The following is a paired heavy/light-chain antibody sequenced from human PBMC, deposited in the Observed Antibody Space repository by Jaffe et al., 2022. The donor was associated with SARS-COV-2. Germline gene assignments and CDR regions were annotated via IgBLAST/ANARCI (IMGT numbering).Light chain of an antibody. Sequence: EIVLTQSPGTLSLSPGERATLSCGASQSVSSNSLSWYQQKPGQTPRLLIYGASSRAPGIPGRFSGSGSGTDFTLTISRLEPEDFAVYFCLQYGSSQWTFGQGTKVEIK. CDR1: QSVSSNS. CDR2: GAS. CDR3: LQYGSSQWT. V-gene: IGKV3-20*01. J-gene: IGKJ1*01.
Heavy chain of an antibody. D-gene: IGHD2-21*01. J-gene: IGHJ4*02. CDR2: FITYSGHT. CDR3: VRDGVPSPGDDY. CDR1: GYSFSRSG. Sequence: QVQMVQSGPDVKKPGASVQVSCKASGYSFSRSGISWVRQAPGQGLEWMARFITYSGHTSYAQKFQGRVTLTTDTSANTAYMDLRSLRSDDTAVYYCVRDGVPSPGDDYWGQGTLVTVSS. V-gene: IGHV1-18*01.